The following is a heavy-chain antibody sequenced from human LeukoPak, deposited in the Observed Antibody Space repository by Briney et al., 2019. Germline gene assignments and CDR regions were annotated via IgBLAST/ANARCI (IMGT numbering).Heavy chain of an antibody. CDR1: GFTFSSYA. CDR2: ISGSGGST. D-gene: IGHD3-10*01. Sequence: GGSLRLSCAAPGFTFSSYAMSWVRQAPGKGLEWVSAISGSGGSTYYADSVKGRFTISRDNSKNTLYLQMNSLRAEDTAVYYCAKDHLTMVRGVIENWFDPWGQGTLVTVSS. V-gene: IGHV3-23*01. CDR3: AKDHLTMVRGVIENWFDP. J-gene: IGHJ5*02.